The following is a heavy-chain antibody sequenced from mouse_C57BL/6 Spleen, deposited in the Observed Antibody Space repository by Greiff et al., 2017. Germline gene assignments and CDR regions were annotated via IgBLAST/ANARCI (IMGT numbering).Heavy chain of an antibody. CDR2: ISDGGSYT. CDR1: GFTFSSYA. D-gene: IGHD2-4*01. CDR3: ARGEYDYDDV. V-gene: IGHV5-4*01. J-gene: IGHJ1*03. Sequence: DVQLVESGGGLVKPGGSLKLSCAASGFTFSSYAMSWVRQTPEKRLEWVATISDGGSYTYYPDNVKGRFTISRDNAKNNLYLQMSHLKSEDTAMYYCARGEYDYDDVWGTGTTVTVSS.